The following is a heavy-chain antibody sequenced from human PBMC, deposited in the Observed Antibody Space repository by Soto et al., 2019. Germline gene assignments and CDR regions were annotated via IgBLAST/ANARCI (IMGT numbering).Heavy chain of an antibody. J-gene: IGHJ4*02. CDR2: VYYSGST. CDR3: TRHEGGAAADRPLDY. CDR1: GGSVRSSTYY. Sequence: QLRLQESGPGLVKSSETLSLTCTVYGGSVRSSTYYWVWIRQSPGKGRGWIGSVYYSGSTHNNPSPKSRAAMSVHTYTNQSSLKSMCVTAADTPLYYWTRHEGGAAADRPLDYWGRGTLVTVS. D-gene: IGHD6-13*01. V-gene: IGHV4-39*01.